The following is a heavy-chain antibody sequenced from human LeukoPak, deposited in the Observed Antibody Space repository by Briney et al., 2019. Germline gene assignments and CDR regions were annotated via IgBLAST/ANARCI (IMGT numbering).Heavy chain of an antibody. CDR1: GGSISSSSYY. CDR2: IYYSGST. CDR3: ARYNPGPNWFDP. J-gene: IGHJ5*02. D-gene: IGHD1-14*01. Sequence: PSEILSLTCTVSGGSISSSSYYWGWIRQPPGKGLEWIGSIYYSGSTYYNPSLKSRVTISVDTSKNQFSLKLSSVTAADTAVYYCARYNPGPNWFDPWGQGTLVTVSS. V-gene: IGHV4-39*07.